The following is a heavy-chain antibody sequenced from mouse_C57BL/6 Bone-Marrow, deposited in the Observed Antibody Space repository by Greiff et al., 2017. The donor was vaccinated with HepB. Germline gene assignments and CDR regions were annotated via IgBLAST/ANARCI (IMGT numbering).Heavy chain of an antibody. CDR2: IDPETGGT. Sequence: VNVVESGAELVRPGASVTLSCKASGYTFTDYDMHWVKQTPVHGLEWIGAIDPETGGTAYNQKFKGKAILTADKSSSTAYMELRSLTSEDSAVYYCTRDGKDYYAMGCWGQGASVTVST. D-gene: IGHD1-1*01. CDR3: TRDGKDYYAMGC. V-gene: IGHV1-15*01. CDR1: GYTFTDYD. J-gene: IGHJ4*01.